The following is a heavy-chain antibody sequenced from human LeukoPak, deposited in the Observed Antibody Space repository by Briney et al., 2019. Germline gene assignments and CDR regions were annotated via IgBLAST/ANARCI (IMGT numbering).Heavy chain of an antibody. CDR2: ISGSGGST. J-gene: IGHJ4*02. CDR3: AKTPRITMIVVVPFDY. Sequence: GGSLRLSCAASGFTFSGYAMSWVRQAPGKGLEWVSAISGSGGSTYYADSVKGRFTISRDNSKNTLYLQMNSLRAEDTAVYYCAKTPRITMIVVVPFDYWGQGTLVTVSS. V-gene: IGHV3-23*01. CDR1: GFTFSGYA. D-gene: IGHD3-22*01.